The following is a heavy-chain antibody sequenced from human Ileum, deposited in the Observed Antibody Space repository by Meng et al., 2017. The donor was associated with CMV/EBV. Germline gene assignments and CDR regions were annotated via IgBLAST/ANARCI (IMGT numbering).Heavy chain of an antibody. Sequence: QVPPRAPRPGLVQLSETLSLTCTVSGGSFNSYYWTWIRQSPGRGLEGIGYVYYNGFTNYNPALKSRVTMSGYMSKSQFSLNVSSVTASDTAVYYCAIFDFGGSFSLEYWCQGTLVTVSS. CDR1: GGSFNSYY. J-gene: IGHJ4*02. V-gene: IGHV4-59*03. D-gene: IGHD3-10*01. CDR3: AIFDFGGSFSLEY. CDR2: VYYNGFT.